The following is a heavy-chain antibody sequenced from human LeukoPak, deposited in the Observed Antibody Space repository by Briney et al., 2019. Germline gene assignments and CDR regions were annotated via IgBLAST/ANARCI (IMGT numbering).Heavy chain of an antibody. Sequence: GGSLRLSCAASGFTFSSYAMSWVRPAPGKGLEWVSAISGSGGSTYYADSVKGRFTISRDNSKNTLYLQMNSLRAEDTAVYYCAKDSYPSYYYDSSGRDYWGQGTLVTVSS. CDR1: GFTFSSYA. CDR3: AKDSYPSYYYDSSGRDY. CDR2: ISGSGGST. D-gene: IGHD3-22*01. J-gene: IGHJ4*02. V-gene: IGHV3-23*01.